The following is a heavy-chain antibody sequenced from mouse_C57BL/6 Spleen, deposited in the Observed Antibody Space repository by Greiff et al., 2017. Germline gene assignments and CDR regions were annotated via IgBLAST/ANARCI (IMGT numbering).Heavy chain of an antibody. J-gene: IGHJ3*01. CDR1: GYTFTSYW. CDR2: IDPSDSYT. V-gene: IGHV1-59*01. CDR3: ARGDGNYVSAWFAY. D-gene: IGHD2-1*01. Sequence: VQLQQPGAELVRPGTSVKLSCKASGYTFTSYWMHWVKQRPGQGLEWIGVIDPSDSYTNYNQKFKGKATLTVDTSSSTAYMQLSSLTSEDSAVYYCARGDGNYVSAWFAYWGQGTLVTVSA.